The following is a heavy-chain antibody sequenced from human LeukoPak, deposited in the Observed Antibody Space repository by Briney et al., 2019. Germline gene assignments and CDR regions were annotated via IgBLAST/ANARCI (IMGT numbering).Heavy chain of an antibody. CDR2: ISSKSDGGTT. Sequence: KPGGSLRLSCGASELAFKNVWMSWVRQAPGKGLEWVGRISSKSDGGTTDYAAPVKGRFTISRDNAKNSLYLQMNSLRAEDTAVYYCASLRSGAAGTRGDYWGQGTLVTVSS. CDR3: ASLRSGAAGTRGDY. CDR1: ELAFKNVW. D-gene: IGHD6-13*01. V-gene: IGHV3-15*01. J-gene: IGHJ4*02.